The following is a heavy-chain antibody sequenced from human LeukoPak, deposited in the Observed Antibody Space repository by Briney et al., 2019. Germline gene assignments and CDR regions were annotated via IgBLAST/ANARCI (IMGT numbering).Heavy chain of an antibody. CDR2: IDSSSRYI. J-gene: IGHJ6*02. CDR3: ARYCSRTTCYNGEAPGMDV. CDR1: GFTFSSYN. D-gene: IGHD2-2*02. Sequence: VGTLRLSCAASGFTFSSYNMGCVRHAPGKGLEWGSFIDSSSRYIYQADSVKGRFTISRDNAKNSLYMQMSSLRAEDTAVYFCARYCSRTTCYNGEAPGMDVWGQGTTVTVSS. V-gene: IGHV3-21*01.